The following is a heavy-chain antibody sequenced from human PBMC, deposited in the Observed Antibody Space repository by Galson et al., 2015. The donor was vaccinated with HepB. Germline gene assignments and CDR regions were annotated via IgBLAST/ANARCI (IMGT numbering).Heavy chain of an antibody. J-gene: IGHJ4*02. CDR2: ISRTGTTI. CDR1: GFIFSDYY. Sequence: SLRLSCAASGFIFSDYYMSWIRQAPGKGLEWISHISRTGTTIFYSDSAEGRFTVSRDNTKNSLYLRMNSLRDDDTAVYYCVRDITLPGSFYYFDSWGQETLVTVSP. V-gene: IGHV3-11*01. CDR3: VRDITLPGSFYYFDS. D-gene: IGHD1-14*01.